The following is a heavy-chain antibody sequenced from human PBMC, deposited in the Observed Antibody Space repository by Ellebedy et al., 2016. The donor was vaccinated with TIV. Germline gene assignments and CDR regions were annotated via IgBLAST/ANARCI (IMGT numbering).Heavy chain of an antibody. V-gene: IGHV4-59*08. CDR2: LSYSGDA. J-gene: IGHJ6*02. D-gene: IGHD5-18*01. Sequence: SETLSLXXTVSGGSIRIYHWTWIRQSPGKGLEWIGHLSYSGDARYNPSLKSRVTISSDTSKNQFSLKLSSVTAADTAVYYCAKYGYESGHYYGFDVWGQGTTVTASS. CDR1: GGSIRIYH. CDR3: AKYGYESGHYYGFDV.